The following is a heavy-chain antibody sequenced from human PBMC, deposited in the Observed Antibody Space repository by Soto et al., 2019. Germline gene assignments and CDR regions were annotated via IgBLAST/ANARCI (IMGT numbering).Heavy chain of an antibody. V-gene: IGHV1-18*01. CDR3: ARVYFPPGYSGYDLFDY. Sequence: QVQLVQSGVEVKKPGASVKVSCKASGYTFTTYGISWVRQAPGQGLEWMGWISAYNGNTNYAQKLQGRVTMTTDTSTSTAYMELRSLRSDDTAVYYCARVYFPPGYSGYDLFDYWGQGTLVTVSS. J-gene: IGHJ4*02. CDR2: ISAYNGNT. D-gene: IGHD5-12*01. CDR1: GYTFTTYG.